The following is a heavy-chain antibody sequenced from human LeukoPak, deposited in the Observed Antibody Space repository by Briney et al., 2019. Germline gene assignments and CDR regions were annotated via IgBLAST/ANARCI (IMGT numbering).Heavy chain of an antibody. D-gene: IGHD6-13*01. CDR2: IYSGGST. J-gene: IGHJ4*02. Sequence: ETLSLTCTISGASISSSSYSWAWIRQPPGKGLEWVSVIYSGGSTYYADSVRGRFTISRDNSKNTLYLQMNSLRAEDTAVYYCAKDYEYNSNTWYFHWGRGTLVSVSS. CDR1: GASISSSSYS. CDR3: AKDYEYNSNTWYFH. V-gene: IGHV3-53*03.